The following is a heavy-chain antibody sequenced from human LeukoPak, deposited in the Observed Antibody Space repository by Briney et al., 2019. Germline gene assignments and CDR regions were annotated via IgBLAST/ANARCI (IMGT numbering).Heavy chain of an antibody. CDR3: ARDIMGATRDGGQKTDY. D-gene: IGHD1-26*01. CDR1: GYTFTSYG. CDR2: ISAYNGNT. Sequence: ASVKVSCKASGYTFTSYGISWVRQAPGQGLEWMGWISAYNGNTNYAQKLQGRVTMTTDTSTSTAYMELRSLRSDDTAVYYCARDIMGATRDGGQKTDYWGQGTLVTVSS. V-gene: IGHV1-18*01. J-gene: IGHJ4*02.